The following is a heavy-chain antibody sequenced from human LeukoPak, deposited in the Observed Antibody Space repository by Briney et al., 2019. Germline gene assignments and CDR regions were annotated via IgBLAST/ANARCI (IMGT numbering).Heavy chain of an antibody. CDR2: MSYDGTNK. D-gene: IGHD2-2*01. V-gene: IGHV3-30*04. CDR1: GFSFNTYA. Sequence: GGSLRLSCAASGFSFNTYAMHWVRQAPGKGLEWVAVMSYDGTNKYYGESVEGRFTISRDNSKNTLYLQMNSLRAGDTAVYYCARGHCSSVDCPPSDYWGQGTLVIVSS. CDR3: ARGHCSSVDCPPSDY. J-gene: IGHJ4*02.